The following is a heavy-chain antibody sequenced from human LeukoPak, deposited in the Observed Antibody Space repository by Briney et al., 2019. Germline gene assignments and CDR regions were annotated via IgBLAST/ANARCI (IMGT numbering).Heavy chain of an antibody. CDR3: ARANFLYCSSSTCLFDY. V-gene: IGHV1-2*02. D-gene: IGHD2-2*01. CDR2: INPNDGDT. Sequence: ASVKVSCKASGYAFTDYYMHWVRQAPGQGYEWMGWINPNDGDTNYAQKFQGRVTMTRDTSISTAHMEVSRLRSDDTAVYYCARANFLYCSSSTCLFDYWGQGTLVTVSS. CDR1: GYAFTDYY. J-gene: IGHJ4*02.